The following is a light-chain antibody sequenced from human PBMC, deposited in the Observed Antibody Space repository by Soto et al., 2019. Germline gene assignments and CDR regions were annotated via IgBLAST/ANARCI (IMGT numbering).Light chain of an antibody. CDR3: LLSYNGPYV. V-gene: IGLV7-46*01. CDR2: DTV. Sequence: AVVTQEPSLTVSPGGTVTLTCGSSTGTVTSGHYPYWFQQKPGQAPRTLSYDTVKKHSWTPARFSGSLLGGKAALTLSGAQPEDEADYYGLLSYNGPYVFGPETKVTVL. CDR1: TGTVTSGHY. J-gene: IGLJ1*01.